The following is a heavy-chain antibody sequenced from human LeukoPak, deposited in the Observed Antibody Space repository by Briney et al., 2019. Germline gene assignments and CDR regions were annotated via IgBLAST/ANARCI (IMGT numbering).Heavy chain of an antibody. Sequence: SETLSLTCAVYGGSFSGYYWSWIRQPPGKGLEWIGEINHSGSTNYNPSLKSQVTISVDTSKNQFSLKLSSVTAADTAVYYCAREVEMATIRYFDYWGQGTLVTVSS. D-gene: IGHD5-24*01. CDR1: GGSFSGYY. J-gene: IGHJ4*02. CDR2: INHSGST. CDR3: AREVEMATIRYFDY. V-gene: IGHV4-34*01.